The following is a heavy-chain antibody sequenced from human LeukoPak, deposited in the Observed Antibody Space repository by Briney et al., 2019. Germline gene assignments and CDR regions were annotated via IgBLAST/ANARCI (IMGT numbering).Heavy chain of an antibody. CDR3: ARDLFWVTPGITYYMDV. Sequence: GGSLRLSCAASGFTFSAYSMNWVRHTPGRGLEWVANINGRGFTIHYADSIKGRFTISRDNTKNSLDLQMSNLRAEDTGLYYCARDLFWVTPGITYYMDVWGKGTTVTVSS. CDR1: GFTFSAYS. V-gene: IGHV3-48*04. D-gene: IGHD1-7*01. CDR2: INGRGFTI. J-gene: IGHJ6*03.